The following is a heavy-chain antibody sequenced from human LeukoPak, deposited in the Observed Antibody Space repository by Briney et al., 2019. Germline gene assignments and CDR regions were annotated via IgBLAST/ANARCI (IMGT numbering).Heavy chain of an antibody. Sequence: GGSLRLSCAASGFTFSSYAMSWVRQAPGKGLEWVSVIYSGGSTYCADSVKGRFTISRDNSKNTLYLQMNSLRAEDTAVYYCASTNDYSLFGVYGMDVWGQGTTVTVSS. D-gene: IGHD3-10*02. CDR1: GFTFSSYA. J-gene: IGHJ6*02. V-gene: IGHV3-66*01. CDR3: ASTNDYSLFGVYGMDV. CDR2: IYSGGST.